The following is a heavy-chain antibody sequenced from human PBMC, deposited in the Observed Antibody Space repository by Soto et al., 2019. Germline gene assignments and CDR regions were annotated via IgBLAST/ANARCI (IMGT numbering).Heavy chain of an antibody. Sequence: SETLSLTCTVSGGSISSGGYYWSWIRQHPGKGLEWIGYIYYSGSTYYNPSLKGRVTISVDTSKNQFSLKLSSVTAADTAVYYCARSAWFGELSNAYYFDYWGQGTLVTVSS. CDR3: ARSAWFGELSNAYYFDY. CDR2: IYYSGST. V-gene: IGHV4-31*03. J-gene: IGHJ4*02. D-gene: IGHD3-10*01. CDR1: GGSISSGGYY.